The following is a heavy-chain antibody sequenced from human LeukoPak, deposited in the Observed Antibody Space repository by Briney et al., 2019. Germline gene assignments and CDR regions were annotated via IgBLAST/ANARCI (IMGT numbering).Heavy chain of an antibody. CDR1: GFTFSSYG. Sequence: PGGSLRLSCAASGFTFSSYGMHWVRQAPGKGLEWVAFIRYDGSNKYYADSVKGRFTISRDNSKNTLYLQMISLRAEDTAVYYCAKTGGTIFAGYYYYYMDVWGKGTTVTVSS. CDR3: AKTGGTIFAGYYYYYMDV. J-gene: IGHJ6*03. D-gene: IGHD3-3*01. V-gene: IGHV3-30*02. CDR2: IRYDGSNK.